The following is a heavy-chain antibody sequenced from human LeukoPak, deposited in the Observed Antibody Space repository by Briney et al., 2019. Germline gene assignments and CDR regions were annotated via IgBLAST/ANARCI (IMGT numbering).Heavy chain of an antibody. Sequence: PGGSLRLSCAASEFTLRSYSMHWVRQAPGKGLECVSYISTSSTYIYYADSVKGRFSISRDNAQNSLYLHMDSLRAEDTAVYYCARDASGSSIGLIDLWGQGTLVTVSS. D-gene: IGHD1-26*01. CDR3: ARDASGSSIGLIDL. J-gene: IGHJ4*02. V-gene: IGHV3-21*01. CDR1: EFTLRSYS. CDR2: ISTSSTYI.